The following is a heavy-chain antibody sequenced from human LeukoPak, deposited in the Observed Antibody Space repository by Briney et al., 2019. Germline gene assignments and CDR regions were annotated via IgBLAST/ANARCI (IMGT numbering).Heavy chain of an antibody. Sequence: ASVKVSCKASGGTFSSYANSWVRPAPGQGLEWMGWLKSNNGHTGYAQKFQGRVTMTRDTSISTAYMELSSLTFEDTAVYYCARGPPNWGMVGYWGQGTLVTVSS. V-gene: IGHV1-8*02. J-gene: IGHJ4*02. CDR3: ARGPPNWGMVGY. CDR2: LKSNNGHT. D-gene: IGHD7-27*01. CDR1: GGTFSSYA.